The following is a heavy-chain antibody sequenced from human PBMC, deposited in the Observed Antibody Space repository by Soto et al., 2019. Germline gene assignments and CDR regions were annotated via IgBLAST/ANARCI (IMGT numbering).Heavy chain of an antibody. CDR2: ISYDGSNK. Sequence: VQLVESGGGVVQPGRSLRLSCAASGFTFSSYGMHWVRQAPGKGLEWVAVISYDGSNKYYADSVKGRFTISRDNSKNTLYLQMNSLRAEDTAVYYCAKDSHCSGGSCDQSYYYYGMDVWGQGTTVTVSS. J-gene: IGHJ6*02. V-gene: IGHV3-30*18. CDR1: GFTFSSYG. CDR3: AKDSHCSGGSCDQSYYYYGMDV. D-gene: IGHD2-15*01.